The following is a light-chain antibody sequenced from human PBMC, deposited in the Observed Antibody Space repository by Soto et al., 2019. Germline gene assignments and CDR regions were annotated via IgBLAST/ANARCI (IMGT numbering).Light chain of an antibody. CDR1: QSVSSD. CDR3: HHYSSWPPYT. J-gene: IGKJ2*01. V-gene: IGKV3D-15*01. Sequence: DIVMTQSPDTLSVSPGDRAALPCRTSQSVSSDLAWYQQKPGQAPRLLIYGASTRATGIPARFSGSGSGTEFTLTISSLQSEDFGVYYCHHYSSWPPYTFGQGTKVDIK. CDR2: GAS.